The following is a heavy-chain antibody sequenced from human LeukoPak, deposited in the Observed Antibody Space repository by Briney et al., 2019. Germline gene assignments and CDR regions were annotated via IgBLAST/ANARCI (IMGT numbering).Heavy chain of an antibody. CDR1: GYTFTSYA. V-gene: IGHV7-4-1*02. CDR3: ARCPSLRFWPYYMDV. J-gene: IGHJ6*03. Sequence: ASVTVSCKASGYTFTSYAMNWVRQAPGQGLEWMGWINTNTGNPTYAQGFTGRFVFSLDTSVSTAYLQISSLKAEDTAVYYCARCPSLRFWPYYMDVWGKGTTVTVSS. D-gene: IGHD3-3*01. CDR2: INTNTGNP.